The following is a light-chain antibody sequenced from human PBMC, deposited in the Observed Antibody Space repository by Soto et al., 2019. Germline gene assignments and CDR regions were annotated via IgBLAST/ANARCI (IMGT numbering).Light chain of an antibody. V-gene: IGLV1-44*01. Sequence: LTQPHSVSESPGKTVTISCSGSSSNIGSNTVNWYQQLPGTAPKLLIYSNNQRPSGVPDRFSGSKSGTSASLAISGLQSEDEADYYCAAWDDSLNGVVFGGGTKLTVL. CDR2: SNN. CDR3: AAWDDSLNGVV. J-gene: IGLJ2*01. CDR1: SSNIGSNT.